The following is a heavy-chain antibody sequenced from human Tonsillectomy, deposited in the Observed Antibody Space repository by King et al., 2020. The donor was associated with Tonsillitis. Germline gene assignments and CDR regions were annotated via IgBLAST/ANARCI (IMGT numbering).Heavy chain of an antibody. Sequence: VQLVESGGGLVQPGGSLRLSCAASGFTFSSYAMHWVRQAPGKGLEYVSAISSYGGTTYYANSVKGRFTISRDNSKNTLYLQMGSLRAEDMALYYCSRVYCSAGSCPYYYYGMDVWGQGTTGTVAS. V-gene: IGHV3-64*01. CDR2: ISSYGGTT. CDR1: GFTFSSYA. D-gene: IGHD2-15*01. CDR3: SRVYCSAGSCPYYYYGMDV. J-gene: IGHJ6*02.